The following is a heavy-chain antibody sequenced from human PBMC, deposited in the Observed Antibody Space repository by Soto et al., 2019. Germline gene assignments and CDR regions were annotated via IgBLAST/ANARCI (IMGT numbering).Heavy chain of an antibody. J-gene: IGHJ5*02. Sequence: QVQLQESGPGLVKPSETLSLTCTVSGVSITDYHWSWIRQSPGRGLEWIGYIFSRGTPNYNPSLKSRVTISVDRSRNQFSLKLNSLTAADTAMYFCAKRFGDYVGWFDPWGQGALVIVSS. CDR1: GVSITDYH. CDR2: IFSRGTP. V-gene: IGHV4-59*01. CDR3: AKRFGDYVGWFDP. D-gene: IGHD4-17*01.